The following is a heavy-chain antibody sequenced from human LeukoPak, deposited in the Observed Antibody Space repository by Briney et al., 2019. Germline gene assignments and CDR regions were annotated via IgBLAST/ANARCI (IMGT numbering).Heavy chain of an antibody. Sequence: ASVKVSCKTSGYSFIDYYIHWMRQAPGQGLEWMGWISAYNGNTNYAQKLQGRVTMTTDTSTSTAYMELRSLRSDDTAVYYCARVTANTFDYWGQGTLVTVSS. CDR3: ARVTANTFDY. V-gene: IGHV1-18*04. D-gene: IGHD5-18*01. CDR2: ISAYNGNT. CDR1: GYSFIDYY. J-gene: IGHJ4*02.